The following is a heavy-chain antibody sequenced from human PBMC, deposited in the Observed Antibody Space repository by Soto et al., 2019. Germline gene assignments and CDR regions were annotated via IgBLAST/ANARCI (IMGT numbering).Heavy chain of an antibody. V-gene: IGHV1-2*02. CDR1: GYTFSDYY. J-gene: IGHJ4*02. Sequence: ASVKVSCIASGYTFSDYYIHWVRQAPGQGLEWMGWINPNSGGTKYAPKFQGGVTMTRDTSITTAYMELSRLRSGDTAVYYCAREPATAKPEGVDFWGQGTLVTVSS. CDR2: INPNSGGT. CDR3: AREPATAKPEGVDF. D-gene: IGHD1-1*01.